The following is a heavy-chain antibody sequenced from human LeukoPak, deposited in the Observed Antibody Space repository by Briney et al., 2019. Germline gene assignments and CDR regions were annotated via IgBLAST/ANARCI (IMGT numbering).Heavy chain of an antibody. CDR2: IRSTPDGGAT. D-gene: IGHD2-2*03. CDR3: ATDLHFGYCTATSCANY. Sequence: PGGSLRLSCAASGFTFISSWMTWVRQAPGKGLEWVGRIRSTPDGGATDYAAPMKGRFTISRDDSKNTLYLQMSSLRTEDTAVYYCATDLHFGYCTATSCANYWGQGTLVTVSS. V-gene: IGHV3-15*01. CDR1: GFTFISSW. J-gene: IGHJ4*02.